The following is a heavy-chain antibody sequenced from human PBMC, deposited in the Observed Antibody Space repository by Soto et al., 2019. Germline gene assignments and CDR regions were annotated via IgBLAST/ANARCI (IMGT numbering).Heavy chain of an antibody. V-gene: IGHV3-33*01. J-gene: IGHJ6*02. CDR1: GFTFSSYG. CDR3: XXXXXXXXXXXXYYGMDV. CDR2: IWYDGSNK. Sequence: QVQLVESGGGVVQPGRSLRLSCAASGFTFSSYGMHWVRQAPGKRLEWVAVIWYDGSNKYYADSVKGRFTISRDNSKNTLYLQMXXLXXXXXXXXXXXXXXXXXXXXXXYYGMDVWGQGTTVTVSS.